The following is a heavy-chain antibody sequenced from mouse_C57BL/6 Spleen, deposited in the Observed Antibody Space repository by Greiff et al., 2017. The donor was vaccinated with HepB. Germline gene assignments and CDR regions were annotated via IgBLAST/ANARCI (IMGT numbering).Heavy chain of an antibody. CDR2: ISSGGSYT. Sequence: EVKLLESGGDLVKPGGSLKLSCAASGFTFSSYGMSWVRQTPDKRLEWVATISSGGSYTYYPDSVKGRFTISSDMAKNTLYLQMSSLKSEDTAMYYCARHVYYGSSYDFDYWGQGTTLTVAS. D-gene: IGHD1-1*01. CDR1: GFTFSSYG. J-gene: IGHJ2*01. V-gene: IGHV5-6*01. CDR3: ARHVYYGSSYDFDY.